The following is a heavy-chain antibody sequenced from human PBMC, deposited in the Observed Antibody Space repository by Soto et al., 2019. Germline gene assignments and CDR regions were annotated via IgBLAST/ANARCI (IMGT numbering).Heavy chain of an antibody. V-gene: IGHV3-66*01. CDR3: ARFPRIALAAFDC. CDR2: IYSGDNT. J-gene: IGHJ4*02. D-gene: IGHD6-19*01. Sequence: EVQLVESGGDLVQPGGSLRLSCAASGFTVTSDYMSWVRQAPGKGLEWVSTIYSGDNTYYADSVKGRFIISRDKSKNTLYLQMNNLRAEDTAVYCCARFPRIALAAFDCWGQGTLVTVSS. CDR1: GFTVTSDY.